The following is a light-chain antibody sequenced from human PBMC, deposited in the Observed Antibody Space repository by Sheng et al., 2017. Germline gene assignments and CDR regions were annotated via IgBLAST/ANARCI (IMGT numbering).Light chain of an antibody. CDR2: DAS. Sequence: IVLTQSPGTLSLSPGERATLSCRASQSVSSGYLAWYQQKPGQAPRLLIYDASSRATGIPDRFTGSGSGTDFTLTISRLEPEDFAVYYCQCYDCSPRMFGQGTKVEIK. J-gene: IGKJ1*01. CDR3: QCYDCSPRM. CDR1: QSVSSGY. V-gene: IGKV3-20*01.